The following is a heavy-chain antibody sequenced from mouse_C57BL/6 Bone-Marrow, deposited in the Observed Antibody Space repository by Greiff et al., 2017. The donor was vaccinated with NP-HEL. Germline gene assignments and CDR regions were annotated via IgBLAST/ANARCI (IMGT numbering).Heavy chain of an antibody. CDR3: ARHEKDYYGSRWYFDY. V-gene: IGHV1-62-2*01. CDR2: FYPGSGSI. J-gene: IGHJ2*01. D-gene: IGHD1-1*01. Sequence: QVQLQQSGAELVKPGASVKLSCKASGYTFTEYTIHWVKQRSGQGLEWIGWFYPGSGSIKYTEKFKDKATLTADKSSSTVYMELSRLTSEDSAVYFCARHEKDYYGSRWYFDYWGKGTTLTVSS. CDR1: GYTFTEYT.